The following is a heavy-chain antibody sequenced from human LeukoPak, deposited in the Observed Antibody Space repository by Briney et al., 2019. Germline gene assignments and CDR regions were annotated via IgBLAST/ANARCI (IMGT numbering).Heavy chain of an antibody. CDR2: IYGSGTT. V-gene: IGHV4-4*07. CDR3: ARDSGTTGEVKFDP. D-gene: IGHD3-10*01. J-gene: IGHJ5*02. Sequence: SETLSLTCTVSGGSISSYYWSWIRQPAGKGLGWIGRIYGSGTTTYNPSLKSRVSMSIDTSKNQFSLKLMSVTAADTAVYYCARDSGTTGEVKFDPWGQGTLVTVSS. CDR1: GGSISSYY.